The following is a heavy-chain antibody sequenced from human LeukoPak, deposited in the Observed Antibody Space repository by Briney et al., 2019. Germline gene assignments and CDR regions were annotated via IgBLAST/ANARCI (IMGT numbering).Heavy chain of an antibody. V-gene: IGHV4-59*08. Sequence: SETLSLTCTVSGGSISSYYWSWIRQPPGKGLEWIGYIYYSGSTNYNPSLKSRVTISVDTSKNQFSLKLSSVTAADTAVYYCARSPSGSFLRFDSWGQGTLVTVSS. CDR1: GGSISSYY. CDR3: ARSPSGSFLRFDS. CDR2: IYYSGST. J-gene: IGHJ4*02. D-gene: IGHD1-26*01.